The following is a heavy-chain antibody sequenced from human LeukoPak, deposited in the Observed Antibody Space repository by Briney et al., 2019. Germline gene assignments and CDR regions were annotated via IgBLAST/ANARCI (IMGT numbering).Heavy chain of an antibody. CDR3: ARAPRNSSTMLDY. J-gene: IGHJ4*02. D-gene: IGHD6-13*01. CDR2: IDPDGGST. V-gene: IGHV1-46*01. Sequence: GASVKVSCKASGYTFTSYAIHWVRQAPGQGLEWMGLIDPDGGSTAYAHRFQGRVTMTRDTSTSTVYMDFSSLRSEDTALYYCARAPRNSSTMLDYWGQGTLVTVSS. CDR1: GYTFTSYA.